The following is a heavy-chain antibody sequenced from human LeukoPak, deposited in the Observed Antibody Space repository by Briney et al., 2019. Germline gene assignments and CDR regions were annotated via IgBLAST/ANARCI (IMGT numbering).Heavy chain of an antibody. Sequence: SQTLSLTCTVSGGSISSGDYYWSWIRQPPGKGLEWIGYIYYSGSTYYNPSLKSRVTISVDTSKNQFSLKLSSVTAADTAVYYCARSYYDILTGPGGFDIWGQGTMVTVPS. D-gene: IGHD3-9*01. J-gene: IGHJ3*02. CDR2: IYYSGST. V-gene: IGHV4-30-4*01. CDR1: GGSISSGDYY. CDR3: ARSYYDILTGPGGFDI.